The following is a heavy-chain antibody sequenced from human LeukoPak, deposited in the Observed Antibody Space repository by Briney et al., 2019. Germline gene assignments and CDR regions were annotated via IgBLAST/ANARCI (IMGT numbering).Heavy chain of an antibody. CDR3: ATASYCTGGSCYFDY. D-gene: IGHD2-8*02. J-gene: IGHJ4*02. V-gene: IGHV5-51*01. CDR1: GYSFTSYW. Sequence: GESLKISCKGSGYSFTSYWIGWVRQMPGKGLEWMGTIYPADSDTRYSPSFQGQVTISADKSISTAYLQWSSLKASDTAMYYCATASYCTGGSCYFDYWGQGTLVTVSS. CDR2: IYPADSDT.